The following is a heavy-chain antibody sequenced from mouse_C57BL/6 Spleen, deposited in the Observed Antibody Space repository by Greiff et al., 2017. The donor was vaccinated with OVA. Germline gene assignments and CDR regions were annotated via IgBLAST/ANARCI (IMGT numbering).Heavy chain of an antibody. V-gene: IGHV1-26*01. CDR1: GYTFTDYY. Sequence: EVMLVESGPELVKPGASVKISCKASGYTFTDYYMNWVKQSHGKSLEWIGDINPNNGGTSYNQKFKGKATLTVDKSSSTAYMELRSLTSEDSAVYYCARKGDLDYWGQGTTLTVSS. CDR3: ARKGDLDY. J-gene: IGHJ2*01. CDR2: INPNNGGT.